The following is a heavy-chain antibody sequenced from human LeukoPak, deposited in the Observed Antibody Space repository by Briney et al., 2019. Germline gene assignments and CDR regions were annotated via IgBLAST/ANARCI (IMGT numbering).Heavy chain of an antibody. CDR2: IYTSGST. CDR3: ARVRWELLPTAYYYYYYMDV. D-gene: IGHD1-26*01. Sequence: SETLSLTCTVPGGSISSYYWSWIRQPAGKGLEWIGRIYTSGSTNYNPSLKSRVTMSVDTSKNQFSLKLSSVTAADTAAYYCARVRWELLPTAYYYYYYMDVWGKGTTVTVSS. CDR1: GGSISSYY. V-gene: IGHV4-4*07. J-gene: IGHJ6*03.